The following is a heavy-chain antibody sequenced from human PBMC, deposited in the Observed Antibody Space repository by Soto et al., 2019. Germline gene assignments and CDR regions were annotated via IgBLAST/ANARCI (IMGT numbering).Heavy chain of an antibody. Sequence: SVKVSCKASGGTFSSYAISWVRQAPGQGLEWMGGIIHIFGTANYAQKFQGRVTITADESTSTAYMELSSLRSEDTAVYYCARVTNPPXRGYSYGHPYYYYGMDVWGPGTTVTVSS. V-gene: IGHV1-69*13. CDR3: ARVTNPPXRGYSYGHPYYYYGMDV. CDR2: IIHIFGTA. CDR1: GGTFSSYA. D-gene: IGHD5-18*01. J-gene: IGHJ6*02.